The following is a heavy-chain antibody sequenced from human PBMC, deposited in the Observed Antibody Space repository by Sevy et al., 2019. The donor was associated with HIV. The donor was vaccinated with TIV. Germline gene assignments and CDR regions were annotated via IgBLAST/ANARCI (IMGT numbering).Heavy chain of an antibody. CDR3: ARYYYDSSGIDY. Sequence: GGSLRLSCTASEFTFSRYWMHWVRQAPGKGLVWVSRINSDGSSTSYADSVKGRFTISRDNAKNTLYLQMNSLRAEDTAVYYCARYYYDSSGIDYWGQGTLVTVSS. CDR2: INSDGSST. V-gene: IGHV3-74*01. CDR1: EFTFSRYW. D-gene: IGHD3-22*01. J-gene: IGHJ4*02.